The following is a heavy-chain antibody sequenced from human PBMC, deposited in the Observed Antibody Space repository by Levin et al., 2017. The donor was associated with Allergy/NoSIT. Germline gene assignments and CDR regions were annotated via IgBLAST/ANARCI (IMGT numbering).Heavy chain of an antibody. CDR1: GGTFSSYT. D-gene: IGHD6-13*01. CDR2: IIPIFGTP. Sequence: GASVKVSCKTSGGTFSSYTINWVRQAPGQGLEWMGGIIPIFGTPNYAQKFQGRVTITADESTTTAYMELSSLRSEDTAVYYCASQTAAAGAGASFDYWGQGTLVTVSS. J-gene: IGHJ4*02. V-gene: IGHV1-69*13. CDR3: ASQTAAAGAGASFDY.